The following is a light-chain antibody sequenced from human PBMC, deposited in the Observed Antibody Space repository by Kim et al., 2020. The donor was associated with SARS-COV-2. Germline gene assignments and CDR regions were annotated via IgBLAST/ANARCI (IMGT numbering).Light chain of an antibody. CDR1: QTISTD. CDR2: DAS. CDR3: QQSYNLIT. J-gene: IGKJ5*01. V-gene: IGKV1-39*01. Sequence: SASVGDRVTSTCRASQTISTDLTWYQQKPGKAPKLLIYDASSLQSGVPSRFSGSGSGTDFTLTISNLQPEDFATYYCQQSYNLITFGQGTRLEIK.